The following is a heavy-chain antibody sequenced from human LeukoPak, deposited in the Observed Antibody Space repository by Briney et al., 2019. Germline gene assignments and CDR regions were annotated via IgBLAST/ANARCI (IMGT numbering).Heavy chain of an antibody. Sequence: GGSLRLSWAAAGFTFSSYAMSWVRQAPGKGLEWVSAISGSGGSTYYADSVKGRFTISRDNSKNTLYLQMNSLGAEDTAVYYCAKLHDPGDCWGQGTLVTVSS. J-gene: IGHJ4*02. CDR1: GFTFSSYA. CDR2: ISGSGGST. V-gene: IGHV3-23*01. CDR3: AKLHDPGDC. D-gene: IGHD3-10*01.